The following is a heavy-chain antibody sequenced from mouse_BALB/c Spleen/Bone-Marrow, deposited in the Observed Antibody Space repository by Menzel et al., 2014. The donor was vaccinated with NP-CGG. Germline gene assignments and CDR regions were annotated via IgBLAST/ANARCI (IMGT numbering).Heavy chain of an antibody. V-gene: IGHV5-17*02. Sequence: EVMLVESGGGLVQPGGSRKLSCAASGFTFSSFGMHWVRQAPEKGLEWVAYISSGSSTIYYADTVKGRFTISRDNPKNTLFLQMTSLRSEDTAMYYCASSPYDYFDYWGQGTTLTVSS. J-gene: IGHJ2*01. CDR2: ISSGSSTI. CDR1: GFTFSSFG. CDR3: ASSPYDYFDY. D-gene: IGHD1-1*01.